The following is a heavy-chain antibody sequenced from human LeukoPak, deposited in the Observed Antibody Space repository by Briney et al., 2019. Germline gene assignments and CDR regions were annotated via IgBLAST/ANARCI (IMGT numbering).Heavy chain of an antibody. Sequence: GASVKVSCKVSGYTLTELSMHWVRQAPGKGLEWMGNFDPGDGETTCAQKFQGRVTMTEDTSTDTAYMELSSLRSEDTAMYYCATDPGTSWFDYWGQGTLVTVSS. J-gene: IGHJ4*02. CDR1: GYTLTELS. CDR2: FDPGDGET. CDR3: ATDPGTSWFDY. D-gene: IGHD1-1*01. V-gene: IGHV1-24*01.